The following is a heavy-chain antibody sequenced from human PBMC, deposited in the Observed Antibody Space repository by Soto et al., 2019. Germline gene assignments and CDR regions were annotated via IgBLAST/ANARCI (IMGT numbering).Heavy chain of an antibody. Sequence: GASVKVSCKASGYTFTSYGISWVRQAPGQGLEWMGWISAYNGNTNYAQKLQGRVTMTTDTSTSTAYMELRSLGSDDTAVYYCAREVVVVPAAIKWFDPWGQGTLVTVSS. CDR3: AREVVVVPAAIKWFDP. V-gene: IGHV1-18*01. CDR2: ISAYNGNT. J-gene: IGHJ5*02. CDR1: GYTFTSYG. D-gene: IGHD2-2*01.